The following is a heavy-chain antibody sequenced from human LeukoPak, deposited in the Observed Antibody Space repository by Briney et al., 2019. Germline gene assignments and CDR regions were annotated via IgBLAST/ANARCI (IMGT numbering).Heavy chain of an antibody. CDR3: AKGGVAPSEFDP. CDR1: GFTFSSYG. Sequence: GGSLRLSCAASGFTFSSYGMHWVRQAPGKGLEWVAVISYDGSNKYYADSVKGRFTISRDNTKNTLYLQMNSLRAEDTAVYYCAKGGVAPSEFDPWGQGTLVTVSS. J-gene: IGHJ5*02. V-gene: IGHV3-30*18. D-gene: IGHD3-10*01. CDR2: ISYDGSNK.